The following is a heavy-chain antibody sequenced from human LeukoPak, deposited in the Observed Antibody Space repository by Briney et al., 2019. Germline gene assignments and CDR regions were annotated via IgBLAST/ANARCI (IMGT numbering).Heavy chain of an antibody. Sequence: SETLSVTCTVSGYSISSGYYWGWIRQPPGKRLEWIGSIYHSGSTYYNPSLKSRVTISVDTSKNQFSLKLSSVTAADTAVYYCARAMIVVVITHWGQGTLVTVSS. CDR1: GYSISSGYY. D-gene: IGHD3-22*01. V-gene: IGHV4-38-2*02. CDR2: IYHSGST. J-gene: IGHJ4*02. CDR3: ARAMIVVVITH.